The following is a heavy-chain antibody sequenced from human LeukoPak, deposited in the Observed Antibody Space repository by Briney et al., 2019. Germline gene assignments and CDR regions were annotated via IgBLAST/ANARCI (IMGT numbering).Heavy chain of an antibody. V-gene: IGHV4-59*08. Sequence: PSETLSLTCTVSGGSINIYYWSWIRQPPGKGLEWIGYIYYSGSTNSGSTNYNPSLKSRVTISVDTSKNQFSLKLSSVTAADTAVYYCAREYSSGWSHYTPFDYWGQGTLVTVSS. CDR3: AREYSSGWSHYTPFDY. CDR1: GGSINIYY. J-gene: IGHJ4*02. D-gene: IGHD6-19*01. CDR2: IYYSGSTNSGST.